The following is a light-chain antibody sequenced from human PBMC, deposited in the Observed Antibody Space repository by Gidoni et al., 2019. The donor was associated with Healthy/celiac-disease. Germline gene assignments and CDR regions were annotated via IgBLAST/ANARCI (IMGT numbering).Light chain of an antibody. CDR3: QQYGSSRGT. CDR1: QSVSSSY. J-gene: IGKJ1*01. V-gene: IGKV3-20*01. CDR2: GSS. Sequence: EIVLTQSPGTMSLSPGERATLSCRASQSVSSSYLAWYQQKPGQAPRLLIYGSSSRATGIPDRFSVSGSGTDFTLTISRLEPEDFAVYYCQQYGSSRGTFGQGPKVEIK.